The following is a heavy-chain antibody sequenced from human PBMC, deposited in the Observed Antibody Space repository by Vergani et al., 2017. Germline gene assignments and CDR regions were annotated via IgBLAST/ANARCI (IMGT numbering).Heavy chain of an antibody. V-gene: IGHV3-48*04. D-gene: IGHD6-19*01. Sequence: EVQLLESGGGLVQPGGSLRLSCAASGFTFSSYAMSWVRQAPGKGLEWVSYISSSSSYTNYADSVKGRFTISRDNAKNSLYLQMNSLRAEDTAVYYCAREGIAVAGTVDYWGQGTLVTVAS. J-gene: IGHJ4*02. CDR2: ISSSSSYT. CDR1: GFTFSSYA. CDR3: AREGIAVAGTVDY.